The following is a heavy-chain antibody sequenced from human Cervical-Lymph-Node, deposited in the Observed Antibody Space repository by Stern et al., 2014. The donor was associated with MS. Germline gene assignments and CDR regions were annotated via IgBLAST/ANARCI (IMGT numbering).Heavy chain of an antibody. Sequence: VPLEESGAEVKKPGSSVKLSCKASGGTFNSYVISWVRQAHGQGLEWMGGFVPLFSTKHYAQKLQGRVPITADESRSTTFMELTSLRSDDTAVYYCARGGIGSSRLYYHFYGMDVWGQGTTVTVSS. D-gene: IGHD6-6*01. CDR2: FVPLFSTK. CDR3: ARGGIGSSRLYYHFYGMDV. J-gene: IGHJ6*02. V-gene: IGHV1-69*01. CDR1: GGTFNSYV.